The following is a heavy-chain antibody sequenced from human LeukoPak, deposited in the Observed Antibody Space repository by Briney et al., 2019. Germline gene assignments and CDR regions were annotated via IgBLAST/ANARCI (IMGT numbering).Heavy chain of an antibody. V-gene: IGHV1-2*02. CDR3: ARGVFTAVTGGHEYYFDY. CDR1: GYTFTGYY. CDR2: INPNSGGT. D-gene: IGHD6-19*01. Sequence: ASVKVSCKASGYTFTGYYMHWVRQAPGQGLEWMGWINPNSGGTNYAQKFQGRVTMTRDTSISTAYMELSRLRSDDTAVYYCARGVFTAVTGGHEYYFDYWGQGTLVTVSS. J-gene: IGHJ4*02.